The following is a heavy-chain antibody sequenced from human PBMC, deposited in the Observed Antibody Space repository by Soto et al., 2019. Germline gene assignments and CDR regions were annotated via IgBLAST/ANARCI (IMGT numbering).Heavy chain of an antibody. V-gene: IGHV3-74*01. Sequence: HPGGSLRLSCAASGFTFSIYWMHWVRQAPGKGLVWVSFINSDGSSTSYADSVKGRFTISRDNAKNTLYLQMNSLRAEDTAVYYCAREAIDYYDSSRYFDYWGQGTLVTVSS. CDR3: AREAIDYYDSSRYFDY. CDR1: GFTFSIYW. J-gene: IGHJ4*02. D-gene: IGHD3-22*01. CDR2: INSDGSST.